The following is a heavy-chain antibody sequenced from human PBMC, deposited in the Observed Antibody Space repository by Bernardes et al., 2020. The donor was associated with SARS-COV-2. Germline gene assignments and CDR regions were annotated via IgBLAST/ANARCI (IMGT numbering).Heavy chain of an antibody. J-gene: IGHJ6*02. CDR1: GYTFTSYG. Sequence: ASVKVSCKASGYTFTSYGISWVRQAPGQGLEWLGWISAYNGNTNYAQKLQGRVTMTTDTSTSTAYMELRSLRSDDTAVYYCARNTCSTSCYKEGDYYYYYGMDVWGQGTTVTVSS. D-gene: IGHD2-2*02. CDR2: ISAYNGNT. CDR3: ARNTCSTSCYKEGDYYYYYGMDV. V-gene: IGHV1-18*01.